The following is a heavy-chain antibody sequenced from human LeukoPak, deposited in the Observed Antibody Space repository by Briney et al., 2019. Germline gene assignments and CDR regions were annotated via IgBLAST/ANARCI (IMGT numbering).Heavy chain of an antibody. CDR3: ARGGMVRGAPGAFDI. J-gene: IGHJ3*02. CDR2: ISSSSSTI. D-gene: IGHD3-10*01. V-gene: IGHV3-48*01. Sequence: PGGSLRLSCAASGFTFSSYSMNWVRQAPGKGLEWVSYISSSSSTIYYADSVKGRFTISRDNAKNSLYLQMNSLRAEDTAVYYCARGGMVRGAPGAFDIWGQGTTVTVSS. CDR1: GFTFSSYS.